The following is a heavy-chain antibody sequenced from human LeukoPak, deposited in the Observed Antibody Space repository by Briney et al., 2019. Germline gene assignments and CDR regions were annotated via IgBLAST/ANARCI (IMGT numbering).Heavy chain of an antibody. J-gene: IGHJ4*02. CDR3: ARGDHKLYYYDSSGYYLDY. CDR2: IYYSGST. Sequence: SETLSLTCTVSGGSISSYYWSWIRQPPGKGLEWIGYIYYSGSTNYNPSLKSRVTISVDTSKNQFSLKLSSVTAADTAVYYCARGDHKLYYYDSSGYYLDYWGQGTLVTVSS. D-gene: IGHD3-22*01. V-gene: IGHV4-59*01. CDR1: GGSISSYY.